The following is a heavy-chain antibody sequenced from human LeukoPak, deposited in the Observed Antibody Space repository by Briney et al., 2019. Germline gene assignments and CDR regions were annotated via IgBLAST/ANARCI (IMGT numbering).Heavy chain of an antibody. CDR2: ISSSSSYI. J-gene: IGHJ4*01. CDR3: ARQGEQWLAYFDY. D-gene: IGHD6-19*01. V-gene: IGHV3-21*01. CDR1: GFTFSSYS. Sequence: GGSLRLSCAASGFTFSSYSMNWVRQAPGKGLEWVSSISSSSSYIYYADSVKGRFTISRDNAKNSLYLQMNSLRAEDTAVYYCARQGEQWLAYFDYWGQEPWPPSPQ.